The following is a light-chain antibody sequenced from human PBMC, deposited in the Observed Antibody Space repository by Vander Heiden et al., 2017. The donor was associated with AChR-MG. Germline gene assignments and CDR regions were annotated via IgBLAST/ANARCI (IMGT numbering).Light chain of an antibody. CDR3: CSYAGSTTWV. J-gene: IGLJ3*02. CDR1: SSDVGSYNL. CDR2: EGS. V-gene: IGLV2-23*01. Sequence: QSALTQPASVSGSPGQSITISCTGTSSDVGSYNLVSWYQQYPGKAPKLMIHEGSKRPSGLSNRFSGSKSGNTASLTISGLQPEDEGDYYCCSYAGSTTWVFGGGTKLTVL.